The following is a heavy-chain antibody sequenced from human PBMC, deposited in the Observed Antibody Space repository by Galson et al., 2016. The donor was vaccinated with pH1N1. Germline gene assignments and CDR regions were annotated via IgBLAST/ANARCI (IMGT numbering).Heavy chain of an antibody. CDR1: GGSISSDTYS. D-gene: IGHD6-19*01. CDR2: FHHTDGT. J-gene: IGHJ5*02. Sequence: ETLSLTCTVSGGSISSDTYSWGWIRQPPGKGLEWIGSFHHTDGTYYNPSLKSRVTISVDTSKSQISLTLSSVSAADTAMYYCARSAQWLLYSRFDPWGQGRLVTVSS. CDR3: ARSAQWLLYSRFDP. V-gene: IGHV4-39*07.